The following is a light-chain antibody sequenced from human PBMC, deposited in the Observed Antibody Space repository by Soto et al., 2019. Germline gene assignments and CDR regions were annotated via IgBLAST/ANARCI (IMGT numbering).Light chain of an antibody. Sequence: EIVLTQSPATLSLSPGERATLACRASQSVSSYLAWYQQKPGQAPRVVIYDASNRATGIPPRFSGSGSGTDFTRTISSLEPEDFAVYYCQQRSSWPRTFGQGTTVEIK. CDR2: DAS. CDR3: QQRSSWPRT. V-gene: IGKV3-11*01. CDR1: QSVSSY. J-gene: IGKJ1*01.